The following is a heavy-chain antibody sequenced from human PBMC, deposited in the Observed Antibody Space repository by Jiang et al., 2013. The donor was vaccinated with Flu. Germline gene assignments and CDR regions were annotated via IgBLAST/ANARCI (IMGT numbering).Heavy chain of an antibody. V-gene: IGHV7-4-1*02. D-gene: IGHD2-15*01. CDR2: ISATTGNP. CDR1: GYTFSDYA. CDR3: ARAARGCPGDTCYSYFDY. J-gene: IGHJ4*02. Sequence: GYTFSDYAMNWLRQAPGQGLEWMGWISATTGNPTYAQGFTGRFVFSLDASVSATYLDITSLRAEDTAVYYCARAARGCPGDTCYSYFDYWGQGSLVTVSS.